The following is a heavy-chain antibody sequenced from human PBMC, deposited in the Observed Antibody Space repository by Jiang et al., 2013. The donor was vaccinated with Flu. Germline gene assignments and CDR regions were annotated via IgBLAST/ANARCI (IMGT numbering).Heavy chain of an antibody. V-gene: IGHV4-59*01. Sequence: GPGLVKPSETLSLTCTVSGGSISSYYWSWIRQPPGKGLEWIGYIYYSGSTNYNPSLKSRVTISVDTSKNQFSLKLSSVTAADTAVYYCARGRASSPLQYGMDVWGQGTTVTVSS. J-gene: IGHJ6*02. CDR1: GGSISSYY. CDR2: IYYSGST. CDR3: ARGRASSPLQYGMDV.